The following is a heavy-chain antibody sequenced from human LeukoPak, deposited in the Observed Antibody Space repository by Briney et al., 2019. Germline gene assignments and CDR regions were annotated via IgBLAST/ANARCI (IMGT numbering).Heavy chain of an antibody. J-gene: IGHJ4*02. CDR2: IYYSGST. CDR1: GGSISSSSYY. V-gene: IGHV4-39*07. CDR3: ARVLDSSGYYFDY. D-gene: IGHD3-22*01. Sequence: SETQSLTCTVSGGSISSSSYYWGWIRQPPGKGLEWIGSIYYSGSTYYNPSLKSRVTISVDTSKNQFSLKLSSVTAADTAVYYCARVLDSSGYYFDYWGQGTLVTVSS.